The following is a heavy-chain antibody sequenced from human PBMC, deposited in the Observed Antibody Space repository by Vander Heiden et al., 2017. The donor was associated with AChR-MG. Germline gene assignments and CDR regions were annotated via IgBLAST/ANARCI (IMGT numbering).Heavy chain of an antibody. CDR1: GGTFSSYA. CDR2: IIPIFGTA. CDR3: ARDPDIVVVPAAIRHYYYYGMDV. V-gene: IGHV1-69*01. D-gene: IGHD2-2*01. J-gene: IGHJ6*02. Sequence: QVQLVQSGAEVKKPGSSVKVSCKASGGTFSSYAISWVRQAPGQGLEWMGGIIPIFGTANYEQKFQGRVTITADESTSTAYMELSSLRSEDTAVYYCARDPDIVVVPAAIRHYYYYGMDVWGQGTTVTVSS.